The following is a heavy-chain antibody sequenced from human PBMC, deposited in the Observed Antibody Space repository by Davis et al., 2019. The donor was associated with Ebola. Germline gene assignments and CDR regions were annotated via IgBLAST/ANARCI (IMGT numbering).Heavy chain of an antibody. CDR1: GGTFSTYT. D-gene: IGHD1-1*01. J-gene: IGHJ4*02. V-gene: IGHV1-69*10. CDR2: IIPIFGIA. Sequence: SVKVSCKASGGTFSTYTFIWVRQAPGHGLEWMGGIIPIFGIANYAQRFQGRVTITADKSTSTAYMEVSSLRSEDTAVYYCARAQFPTTSDHWGQGTLVTVSS. CDR3: ARAQFPTTSDH.